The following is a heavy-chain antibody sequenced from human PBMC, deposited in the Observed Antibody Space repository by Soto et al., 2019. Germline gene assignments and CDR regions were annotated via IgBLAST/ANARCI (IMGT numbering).Heavy chain of an antibody. CDR1: GFTFSSYE. D-gene: IGHD6-13*01. Sequence: EVQLVESGGGLVQPGGSLRLSCAASGFTFSSYEMNWVRQAPGKGLEWVSYISSSGSTIYYADSVKGRFTISRDNAKNSLYLQMNSLRAEDTAVYYCARWAGDSSSWSASFNFDYWGQGTLVTVSS. V-gene: IGHV3-48*03. J-gene: IGHJ4*02. CDR2: ISSSGSTI. CDR3: ARWAGDSSSWSASFNFDY.